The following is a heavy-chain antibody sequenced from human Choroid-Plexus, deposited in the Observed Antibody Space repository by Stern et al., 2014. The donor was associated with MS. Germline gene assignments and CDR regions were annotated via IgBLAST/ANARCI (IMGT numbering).Heavy chain of an antibody. Sequence: VQLLESGGGVVQPGRPLRLSCVASGFTLGSCAMYWVRQAPGKGLEWVAGVSYDGSNKYYADSVKGRFTISRDNSQNTLYMQMSSLRPEDTAVYYCAKDRQYLTYFFDHWGQGSLVTVSS. D-gene: IGHD2/OR15-2a*01. J-gene: IGHJ5*02. V-gene: IGHV3-30*18. CDR2: VSYDGSNK. CDR3: AKDRQYLTYFFDH. CDR1: GFTLGSCA.